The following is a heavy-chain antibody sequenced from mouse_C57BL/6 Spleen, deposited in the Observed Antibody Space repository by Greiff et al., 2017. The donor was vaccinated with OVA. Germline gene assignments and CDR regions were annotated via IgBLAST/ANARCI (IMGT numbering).Heavy chain of an antibody. CDR3: ATPYEYVPWFAY. J-gene: IGHJ3*01. D-gene: IGHD2-4*01. CDR1: GFNIKDYY. CDR2: IDPEDGET. Sequence: EVQLQQSGAELVKPGASVKLSCTASGFNIKDYYMHWVKQRTEQGLEWIGRIDPEDGETKYAPKFQGKATLTADTSSNTAYLQLSSLTSEDTAVYYCATPYEYVPWFAYWGQGTLVTVSA. V-gene: IGHV14-2*01.